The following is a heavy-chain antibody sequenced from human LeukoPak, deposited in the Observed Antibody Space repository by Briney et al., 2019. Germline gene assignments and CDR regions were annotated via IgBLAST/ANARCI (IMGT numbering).Heavy chain of an antibody. J-gene: IGHJ5*02. D-gene: IGHD5-24*01. Sequence: PSETLSLTCTVSGGSISSSSYYWGWIRQPPGKGLEWIGSIYHSGSTNYNPSLKSRVTISVDKPKNQFSLKLSSVTAADTAVYYCTMAPSAHWFDPWGQGTLVTVSS. CDR3: TMAPSAHWFDP. CDR1: GGSISSSSYY. V-gene: IGHV4-39*07. CDR2: IYHSGST.